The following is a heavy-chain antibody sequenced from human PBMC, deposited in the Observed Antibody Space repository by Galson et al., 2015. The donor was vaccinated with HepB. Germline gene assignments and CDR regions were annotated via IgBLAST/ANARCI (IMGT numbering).Heavy chain of an antibody. Sequence: SLRLSCAASGFTFSSYSMNWVRQAPGKGLEWVSSISSSSSYIYYADSVKGRFTISRDNAKNSLYLQMNSLRAEDTAVYYCARDTDYYDSSGYSLNPHRYYMDVWGKGTTVTVSS. CDR2: ISSSSSYI. V-gene: IGHV3-21*01. CDR3: ARDTDYYDSSGYSLNPHRYYMDV. D-gene: IGHD3-22*01. J-gene: IGHJ6*03. CDR1: GFTFSSYS.